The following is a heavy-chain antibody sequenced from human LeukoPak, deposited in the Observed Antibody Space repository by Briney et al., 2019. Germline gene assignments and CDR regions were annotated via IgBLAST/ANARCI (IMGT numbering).Heavy chain of an antibody. D-gene: IGHD3-22*01. Sequence: GGSLRLSCAASGFTFSDYYMSWIRQAPGKGLEWVSYISSSGSTIYYADSVKGRFTISRDNAKNSLYLQMNSLRAEDTAVYYCARVNYDSSGYLSDNWFDPWGQGTLVTVSS. CDR2: ISSSGSTI. CDR3: ARVNYDSSGYLSDNWFDP. V-gene: IGHV3-11*01. CDR1: GFTFSDYY. J-gene: IGHJ5*02.